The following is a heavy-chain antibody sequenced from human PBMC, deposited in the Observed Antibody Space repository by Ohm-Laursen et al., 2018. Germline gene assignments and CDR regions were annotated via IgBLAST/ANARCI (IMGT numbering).Heavy chain of an antibody. CDR3: AREYCSGDSCYSPYDY. CDR2: INHSGST. D-gene: IGHD2-15*01. J-gene: IGHJ4*02. Sequence: TLSLTCAVYGGSFSGYYWSWIRQPPGKGLEWIGEINHSGSTNYNPSLKSRVTISVDTSKNQFSLKLSSVTAADTAVYYCAREYCSGDSCYSPYDYWGQGTLVTVSS. CDR1: GGSFSGYY. V-gene: IGHV4-34*01.